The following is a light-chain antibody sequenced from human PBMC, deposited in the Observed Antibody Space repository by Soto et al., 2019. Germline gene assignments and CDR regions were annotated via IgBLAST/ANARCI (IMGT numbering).Light chain of an antibody. Sequence: EIVLTQSPATLSLSPGERATLSCRASQSVSSYLAWYKQKPGQAPRLLIYEASTRATGIPARFSGSGSRTDFTLTISSLEPEDFAVYYCQQRSNWPLTFGPGTRLETK. CDR3: QQRSNWPLT. J-gene: IGKJ5*01. CDR1: QSVSSY. V-gene: IGKV3-11*01. CDR2: EAS.